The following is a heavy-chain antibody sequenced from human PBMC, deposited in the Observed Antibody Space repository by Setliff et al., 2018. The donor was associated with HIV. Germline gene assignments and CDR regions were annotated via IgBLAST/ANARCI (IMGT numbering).Heavy chain of an antibody. Sequence: SETLSLTCAVSGVSISSRNWWSWVRQPPGKGLEWIGEINYSGNTNYNPSLKTRVTISVDKSKNQFFLNLKSVTAADTAVYFCAREYPGSGINFNPLTWGQGTLVTVSS. D-gene: IGHD3-10*01. CDR3: AREYPGSGINFNPLT. J-gene: IGHJ5*02. V-gene: IGHV4-4*02. CDR2: INYSGNT. CDR1: GVSISSRNW.